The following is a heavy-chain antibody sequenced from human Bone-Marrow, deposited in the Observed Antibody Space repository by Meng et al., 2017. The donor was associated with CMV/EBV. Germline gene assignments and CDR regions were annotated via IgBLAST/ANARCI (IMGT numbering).Heavy chain of an antibody. J-gene: IGHJ5*02. CDR3: AKDRGGGSYFNWFDP. Sequence: GGSLRLSCAASGFTFSSYAMHWVRQAPGKGLEWVAVISYDGSNKYYADSVKGRFTISRDNSKNSLYLQMNSLRAEDTALYYCAKDRGGGSYFNWFDPWGQGTLVTVSS. CDR2: ISYDGSNK. CDR1: GFTFSSYA. V-gene: IGHV3-30*04. D-gene: IGHD1-26*01.